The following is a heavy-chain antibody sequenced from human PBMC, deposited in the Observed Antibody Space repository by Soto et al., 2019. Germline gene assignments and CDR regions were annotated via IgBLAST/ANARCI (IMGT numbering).Heavy chain of an antibody. J-gene: IGHJ3*02. CDR2: IYHSGST. CDR3: ARERGVFTGDHVFDI. CDR1: GGSISSGGYS. D-gene: IGHD3-16*01. Sequence: ASETLSLTCAVSGGSISSGGYSWSWIRQPPGKGLEWIGYIYHSGSTYYNPSLKSRVTISVDRSKNQFSLKLSSVTAADTAVYYCARERGVFTGDHVFDIGGQGKMATVS. V-gene: IGHV4-30-2*01.